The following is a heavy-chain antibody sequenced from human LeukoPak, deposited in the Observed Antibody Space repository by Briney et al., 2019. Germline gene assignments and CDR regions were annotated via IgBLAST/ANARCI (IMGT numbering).Heavy chain of an antibody. Sequence: ASAKVSCKASGYTFTNYYIHWVRQAPGQGLEWMGLINPGGGNTNYAQNFQGRVTMTRDTSASTVYMELSSLRSEDTAIYYCARIRGGYNDAYDIWGQGTVVTVPS. D-gene: IGHD5-24*01. CDR1: GYTFTNYY. J-gene: IGHJ3*02. V-gene: IGHV1-46*01. CDR3: ARIRGGYNDAYDI. CDR2: INPGGGNT.